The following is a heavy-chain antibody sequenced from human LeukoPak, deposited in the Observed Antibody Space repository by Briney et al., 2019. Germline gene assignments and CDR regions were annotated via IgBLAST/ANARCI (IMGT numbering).Heavy chain of an antibody. CDR2: IRSEAFGGTT. CDR1: GFTFSSYA. J-gene: IGHJ4*02. D-gene: IGHD3-10*02. V-gene: IGHV3-49*04. CDR3: TRDAYMLGKY. Sequence: GSLRLSCAAFGFTFSSYAMSWVRQAPGKGLEGVGFIRSEAFGGTTEYAASVKGRFTMSRDDSKSIAYLQMNSLKTEDTAVYYCTRDAYMLGKYWGQGTLVTVSS.